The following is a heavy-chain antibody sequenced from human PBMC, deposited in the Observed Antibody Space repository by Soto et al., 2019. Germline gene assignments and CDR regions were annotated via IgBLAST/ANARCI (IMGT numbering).Heavy chain of an antibody. V-gene: IGHV3-30-3*01. CDR2: ISYDGSNK. Sequence: QVQLVESGGGVVQPGRSLRLSCAASGFTFSSYAMHWVRQAPGKGLEWVALISYDGSNKYYADSVKGRFTISRDNSKNTLYLQMISLRAEDTAVYYCARVLGSYDYYGMDVWGQGTTVTVSS. CDR1: GFTFSSYA. D-gene: IGHD2-15*01. CDR3: ARVLGSYDYYGMDV. J-gene: IGHJ6*02.